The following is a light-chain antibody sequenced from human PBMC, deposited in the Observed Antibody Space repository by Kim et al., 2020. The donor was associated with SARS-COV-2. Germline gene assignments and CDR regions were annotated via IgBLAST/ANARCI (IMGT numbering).Light chain of an antibody. CDR2: DAS. Sequence: EIVLTQSPATLSLSPGERATLPCRASQRVSSYLAWYQQKPGQAPRLLIYDASNRATGIPARFSGSGSGTDFTLTISSLEPEDFAVYYCQQRSSWPLTFGGGTKVDIK. J-gene: IGKJ4*01. V-gene: IGKV3-11*01. CDR3: QQRSSWPLT. CDR1: QRVSSY.